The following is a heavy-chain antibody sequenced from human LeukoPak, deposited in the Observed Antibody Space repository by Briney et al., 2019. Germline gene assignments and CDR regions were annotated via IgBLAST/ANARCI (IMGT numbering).Heavy chain of an antibody. V-gene: IGHV3-7*01. Sequence: PGGSLRLSCVASGFTFSTYWMNWVRQAPGKGLERVGTISPDGSDKYYVDSVKGRFTIYRGNAKTSLYLQINSLRADDTALYFCARGIVVVVGASDHFDYWGQGTLITVSS. CDR1: GFTFSTYW. CDR3: ARGIVVVVGASDHFDY. J-gene: IGHJ4*02. D-gene: IGHD2-15*01. CDR2: ISPDGSDK.